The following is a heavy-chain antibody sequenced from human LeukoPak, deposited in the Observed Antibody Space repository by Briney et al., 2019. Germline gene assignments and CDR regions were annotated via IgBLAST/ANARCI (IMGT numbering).Heavy chain of an antibody. D-gene: IGHD3-3*01. CDR2: IYGAGST. CDR1: GFTVSSNY. CDR3: ANSYYDFWSGYMPFDY. Sequence: GGSLRLSRAASGFTVSSNYMSWVRQAPGKGLEWVSVIYGAGSTYYADFVKGRFTISRDNAKNTVYLQMNSLRAEDTAVYYCANSYYDFWSGYMPFDYWGQGTLVTVSS. V-gene: IGHV3-66*01. J-gene: IGHJ4*02.